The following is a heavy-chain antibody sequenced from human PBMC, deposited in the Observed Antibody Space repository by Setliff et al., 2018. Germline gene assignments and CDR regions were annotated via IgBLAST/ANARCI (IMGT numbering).Heavy chain of an antibody. V-gene: IGHV4-34*01. Sequence: SETLSLTCAVYGGSFSGYYWSWIRQPPGKGLEWIGEINHSGSTNYNPSLKSRVTISVDTSKNQLSLNLSSVTAADTAVYYCARGDYAYYSHYYMDVWGKGTTVTVSS. CDR1: GGSFSGYY. D-gene: IGHD4-17*01. CDR2: INHSGST. CDR3: ARGDYAYYSHYYMDV. J-gene: IGHJ6*03.